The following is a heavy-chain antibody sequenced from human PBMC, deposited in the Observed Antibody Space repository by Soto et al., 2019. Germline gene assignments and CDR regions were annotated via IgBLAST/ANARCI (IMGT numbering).Heavy chain of an antibody. V-gene: IGHV3-73*02. J-gene: IGHJ6*02. D-gene: IGHD2-2*02. CDR2: IRSRANNFAT. Sequence: VQLVESGGGLVQPGGSLKLSCAASGFIFSGSAIHWVRQASGKGLEWVGRIRSRANNFATSSAASVKGRFTFSRDDSKNTAYLQMYTLKPEDTAVYYCARGQGAAIGDYYYHGMDVWGQGTTVTVSS. CDR1: GFIFSGSA. CDR3: ARGQGAAIGDYYYHGMDV.